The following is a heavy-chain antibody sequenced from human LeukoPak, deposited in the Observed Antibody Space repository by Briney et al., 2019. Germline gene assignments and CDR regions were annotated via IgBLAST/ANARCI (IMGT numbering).Heavy chain of an antibody. CDR3: ARDCSGGSCTNWFDP. J-gene: IGHJ5*02. CDR2: ISAYNGNT. Sequence: ASVKVSCKASGYTFTSYGISWVRQAPGQGLEWMGWISAYNGNTNYAQKLQGRVTMTTDTSTSTAYMELRSLRSDDTAVYYCARDCSGGSCTNWFDPWGQGTLVTVSS. V-gene: IGHV1-18*01. D-gene: IGHD2-15*01. CDR1: GYTFTSYG.